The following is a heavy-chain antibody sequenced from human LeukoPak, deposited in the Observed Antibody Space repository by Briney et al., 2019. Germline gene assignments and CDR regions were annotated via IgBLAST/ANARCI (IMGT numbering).Heavy chain of an antibody. J-gene: IGHJ4*02. CDR2: IKTDGSIT. CDR1: GFTFSSYW. Sequence: QAGGSLRLSCAASGFTFSSYWMHWVRQAPGKGLVWVSRIKTDGSITSYADSVKDRFTISRDNAKNTLYLQMNSLRVEDTAVYYCARVATGSYHLDYWGQGTLVTVSS. V-gene: IGHV3-74*01. CDR3: ARVATGSYHLDY. D-gene: IGHD1-26*01.